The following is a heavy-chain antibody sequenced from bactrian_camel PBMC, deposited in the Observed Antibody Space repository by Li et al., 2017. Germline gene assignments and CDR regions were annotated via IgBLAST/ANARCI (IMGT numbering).Heavy chain of an antibody. J-gene: IGHJ7*01. CDR1: GWTFSRCW. CDR2: INSRGVP. V-gene: IGHV3S25*01. Sequence: QLVESGEGLVQPGGSLRLSCAYSGWTFSRCWMYWVRQAPGKGLEWVSSINSRGVPYSIQPVEGRFTISRDNAKSTVYLQMDSLKPEDTAMYYCVRAVRLATIMDVAWGAMDTWGKGTQVTVS. D-gene: IGHD3*01.